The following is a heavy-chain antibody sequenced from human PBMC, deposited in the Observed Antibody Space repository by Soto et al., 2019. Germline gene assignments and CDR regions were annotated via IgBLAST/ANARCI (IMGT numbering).Heavy chain of an antibody. CDR2: INHSGST. CDR3: ARDGSSGWEPPGYYYGMDV. J-gene: IGHJ6*01. Sequence: PSETLSLTCAVYGGSFSGYYWSWIRQPPGKGLEWIGEINHSGSTNYNPSLKSRVTISVDTSKNQFSLKLSSVTAADTAVYYCARDGSSGWEPPGYYYGMDVWGQGTKVTVSS. V-gene: IGHV4-34*01. D-gene: IGHD6-19*01. CDR1: GGSFSGYY.